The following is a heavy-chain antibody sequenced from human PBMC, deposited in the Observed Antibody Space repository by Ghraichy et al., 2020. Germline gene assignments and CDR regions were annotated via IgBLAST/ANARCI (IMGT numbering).Heavy chain of an antibody. V-gene: IGHV1-18*01. CDR2: ISAYNGNT. Sequence: ASVKVSCKASGYTFTSYGISWVRQAPGQGLEWMGWISAYNGNTNYAQKLQGRVTMTTDTSTSTAYMELRSLRSDDTAVYYCARETWIQLWLQAEYYYYGMDVWGQGTTVTVSS. D-gene: IGHD5-18*01. CDR3: ARETWIQLWLQAEYYYYGMDV. CDR1: GYTFTSYG. J-gene: IGHJ6*02.